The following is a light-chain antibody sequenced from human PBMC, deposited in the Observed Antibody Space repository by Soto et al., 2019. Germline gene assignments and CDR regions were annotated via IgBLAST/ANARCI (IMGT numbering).Light chain of an antibody. CDR1: QSISGTY. V-gene: IGKV3-20*01. CDR2: SAS. J-gene: IGKJ1*01. CDR3: QHYGTSPST. Sequence: DTVLTQSPGTLSLTSGERATLSCRASQSISGTYLAWYQQKPGQAPRLLIYSASTRATGIPDRFSGSGSGTDFTLPISRLEPEDFVVYYCQHYGTSPSTFGRGTKVEIK.